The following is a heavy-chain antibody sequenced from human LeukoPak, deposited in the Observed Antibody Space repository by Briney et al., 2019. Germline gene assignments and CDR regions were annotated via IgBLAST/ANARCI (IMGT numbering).Heavy chain of an antibody. CDR3: APRGDIEHSYVYGKWFDP. J-gene: IGHJ5*02. CDR1: GGSFSAYY. CDR2: INHSGSS. D-gene: IGHD5-18*01. Sequence: SETLSLTCAVYGGSFSAYYWTWVRQPPGKGLEWIGEINHSGSSNYNSSLRSRVTISVDTSYKQFSLRLSSVTAADTAVYYCAPRGDIEHSYVYGKWFDPWGQGTRVTVSS. V-gene: IGHV4-34*01.